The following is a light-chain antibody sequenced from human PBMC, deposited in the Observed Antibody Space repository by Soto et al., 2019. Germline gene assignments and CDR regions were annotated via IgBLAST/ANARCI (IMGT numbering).Light chain of an antibody. CDR3: QQYYRAPWT. J-gene: IGKJ1*01. V-gene: IGKV4-1*01. CDR1: QTVWYNSNNKNY. CDR2: WAY. Sequence: DIVMTQSPDSLSVSLGESATLTCRSSQTVWYNSNNKNYLAWYQQKPGQPPNLLIYWAYTRESGVTERLSGSGSAKYFNLNISSLQAEDVGVYYCQQYYRAPWTVGPVTKVEIK.